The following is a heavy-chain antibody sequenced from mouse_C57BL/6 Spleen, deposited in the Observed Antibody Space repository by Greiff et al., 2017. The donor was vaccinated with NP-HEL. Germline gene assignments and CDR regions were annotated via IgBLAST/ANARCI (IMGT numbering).Heavy chain of an antibody. CDR2: SYPGDGDT. CDR1: GYAFSSSW. D-gene: IGHD2-4*01. Sequence: VQLQQSGPELVKPGASVKISCKASGYAFSSSWMNWVKQRPGKGLEWIGRSYPGDGDTNYNGKFKGKATLTADKSSSTAYMQLSSLTSEDSAVYFCAREDDYDGSYFDYWGQGTTLTVSS. CDR3: AREDDYDGSYFDY. V-gene: IGHV1-82*01. J-gene: IGHJ2*01.